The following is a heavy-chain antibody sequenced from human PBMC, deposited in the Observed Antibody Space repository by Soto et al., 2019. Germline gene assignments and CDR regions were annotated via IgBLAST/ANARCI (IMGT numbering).Heavy chain of an antibody. D-gene: IGHD3-3*01. Sequence: QVQLVQSGAEVKTPGASVRVSCKTSGYTFTRYDISWVRQAPGQGPEWMGLISPNSGRTNYAQKLQGRVTMTTDTSTSTAYMELRSLRSDDTAVYYCARQYYDFWRDFPDFDYWGQGTLVTVSS. CDR3: ARQYYDFWRDFPDFDY. CDR1: GYTFTRYD. V-gene: IGHV1-18*04. CDR2: ISPNSGRT. J-gene: IGHJ4*02.